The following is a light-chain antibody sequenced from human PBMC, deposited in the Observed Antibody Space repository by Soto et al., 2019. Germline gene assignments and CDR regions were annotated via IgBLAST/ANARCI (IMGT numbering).Light chain of an antibody. J-gene: IGKJ1*01. V-gene: IGKV3-20*01. CDR2: DAS. Sequence: DIVLTQSPGTLSLSPGERATLSCRASQSVTSTILAWYQQRPGQAPSLLIYDASSRATGIPDGFSGSGSGTNLTIAIRRLEPEDSAVYYCQQYGSSPRTFGQGTKVEIK. CDR1: QSVTSTI. CDR3: QQYGSSPRT.